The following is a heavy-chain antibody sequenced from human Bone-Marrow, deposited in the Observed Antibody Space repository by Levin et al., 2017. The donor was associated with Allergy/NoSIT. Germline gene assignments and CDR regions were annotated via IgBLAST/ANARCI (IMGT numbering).Heavy chain of an antibody. CDR1: KFRFSRYA. CDR2: ITGTGSGT. D-gene: IGHD3-10*01. V-gene: IGHV3-23*01. Sequence: GESLKISCAASKFRFSRYAMNWVRQAPGKGLEWVSGITGTGSGTYYADSVKGRFTISRDNSKKMLYLQMNSLRAEDTAIYYCACSYSDDSDYYAAFDIWGQGTMVTVSS. J-gene: IGHJ3*02. CDR3: ACSYSDDSDYYAAFDI.